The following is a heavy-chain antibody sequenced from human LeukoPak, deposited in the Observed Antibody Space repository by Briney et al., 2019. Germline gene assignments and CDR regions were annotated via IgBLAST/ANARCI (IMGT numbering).Heavy chain of an antibody. V-gene: IGHV3-21*01. CDR1: GSTFSSCS. J-gene: IGHJ6*03. D-gene: IGHD1-14*01. Sequence: GGSLRLSCAASGSTFSSCSMNWVRQAPGKGLEWVSFISTSSSYIYYADSVKGRFTISRDNAKNSLYLQMNSLRAEDTAVYYCARNHDWYYMDVWGKGTTVTVSS. CDR2: ISTSSSYI. CDR3: ARNHDWYYMDV.